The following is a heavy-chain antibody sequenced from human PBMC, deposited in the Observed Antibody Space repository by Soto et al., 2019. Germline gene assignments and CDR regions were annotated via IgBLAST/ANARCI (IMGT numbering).Heavy chain of an antibody. CDR3: ARGGAARSPGWFDP. V-gene: IGHV3-7*01. CDR2: IKQDGSEK. Sequence: GGSLRLSCAASGFTFSSYWMSWVRQAPGKGLEWVANIKQDGSEKYYVDSVKGRFTISRDNAKNSLYLQMNSLRAEDTAVYYCARGGAARSPGWFDPWGQGTLVTVSS. J-gene: IGHJ5*02. D-gene: IGHD6-6*01. CDR1: GFTFSSYW.